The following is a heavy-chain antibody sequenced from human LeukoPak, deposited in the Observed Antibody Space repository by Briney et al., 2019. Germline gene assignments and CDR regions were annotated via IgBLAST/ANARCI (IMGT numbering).Heavy chain of an antibody. Sequence: SETLSLTCTVSGGSISSYYWSWIRQPPGKGLEWIAYIHYTGSTNYNPSLKSRVTISVDTSKNQFSLKLSSVTAADTAVYYCARDLRGSGYISNWYFDLWGRGTLVTVSS. V-gene: IGHV4-59*01. D-gene: IGHD5-12*01. CDR3: ARDLRGSGYISNWYFDL. J-gene: IGHJ2*01. CDR2: IHYTGST. CDR1: GGSISSYY.